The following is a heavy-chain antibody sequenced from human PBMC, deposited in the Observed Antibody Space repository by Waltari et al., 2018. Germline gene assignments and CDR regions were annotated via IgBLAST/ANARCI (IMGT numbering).Heavy chain of an antibody. J-gene: IGHJ4*02. CDR1: GFTFSSYG. Sequence: QVQLVESGGGVVQPGRSLRLSCAASGFTFSSYGMHWVRQAPGKGLEWVAVIWYDGSNKYYADSVKGRFTISRDNSKNTLYLQMNSLRAEDTAVYYCARGPYGSGSYIDYWGQGTLVTVSS. D-gene: IGHD3-10*01. CDR3: ARGPYGSGSYIDY. V-gene: IGHV3-33*01. CDR2: IWYDGSNK.